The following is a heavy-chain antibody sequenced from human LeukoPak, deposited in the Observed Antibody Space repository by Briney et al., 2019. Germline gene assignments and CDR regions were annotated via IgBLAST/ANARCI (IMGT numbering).Heavy chain of an antibody. D-gene: IGHD1-26*01. V-gene: IGHV3-30-3*01. Sequence: GRSLRLSCAASGXTFSLHPIHWVRQAPGKGLEWVAAILYDGSTKYYADSVKGRFTISRDDSKNTLYLLMNSLRAEDTALYYCARQDTGTLDYWGQGTLVTVSS. CDR1: GXTFSLHP. CDR2: ILYDGSTK. CDR3: ARQDTGTLDY. J-gene: IGHJ4*02.